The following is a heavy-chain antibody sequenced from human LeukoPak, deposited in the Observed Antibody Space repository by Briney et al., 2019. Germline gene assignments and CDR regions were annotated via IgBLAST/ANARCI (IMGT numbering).Heavy chain of an antibody. CDR3: ARDGDSSGYFPSAFDY. J-gene: IGHJ4*02. CDR1: GYTFTSYY. V-gene: IGHV1-46*01. CDR2: INPSGGST. D-gene: IGHD3-22*01. Sequence: ASVTVSFTASGYTFTSYYMHWVRQAPGQGLEWMGIINPSGGSTSYAQKFQGRVTMTRDTSTSTVYMELSSLRSEDTAVYYCARDGDSSGYFPSAFDYWGQGTLVTVSS.